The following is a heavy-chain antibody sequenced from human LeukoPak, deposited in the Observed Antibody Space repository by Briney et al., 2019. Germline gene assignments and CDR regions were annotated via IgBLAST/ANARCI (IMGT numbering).Heavy chain of an antibody. J-gene: IGHJ3*02. Sequence: GESLKISCKGSGYTFTTYWIGWVRQMPGKGLEWMGIIYPGDPDTRYSPSFQGQVTISADKSISTAYLQWSSLKASDTAMYYCARPEYYYDSSGYPYAFDIWGQGTMVTVSS. CDR1: GYTFTTYW. CDR3: ARPEYYYDSSGYPYAFDI. V-gene: IGHV5-51*01. D-gene: IGHD3-22*01. CDR2: IYPGDPDT.